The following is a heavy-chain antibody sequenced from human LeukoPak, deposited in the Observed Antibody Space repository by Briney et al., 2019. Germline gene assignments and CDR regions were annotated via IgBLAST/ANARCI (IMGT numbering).Heavy chain of an antibody. J-gene: IGHJ4*02. Sequence: GGSLRLSCAASGVTFSGSAMHWVRQASGKGLEWVGRSRSKANSYATAYAASVKGRFTISRDDSKNTAYLQMNSLKTEDTAVYYCTCRIAVAGTVFDYWGQGTLVTVSS. CDR3: TCRIAVAGTVFDY. V-gene: IGHV3-73*01. D-gene: IGHD6-19*01. CDR1: GVTFSGSA. CDR2: SRSKANSYAT.